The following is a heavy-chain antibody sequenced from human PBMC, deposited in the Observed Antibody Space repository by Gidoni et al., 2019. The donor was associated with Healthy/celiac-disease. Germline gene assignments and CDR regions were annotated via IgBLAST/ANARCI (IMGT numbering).Heavy chain of an antibody. CDR2: ITAYKGYT. J-gene: IGHJ4*02. CDR3: AATFYYDRELCG. Sequence: QVQLVQSRTEVKKPGSSVNVSCKASCYTLTTYGISWVRQAPGQGLEWMGWITAYKGYTNYEQKRQGRVTMTTDTSTSTAYMEQRSLRYDETAVYYCAATFYYDRELCGWGQGTLVTVSS. D-gene: IGHD3-22*01. CDR1: CYTLTTYG. V-gene: IGHV1-18*01.